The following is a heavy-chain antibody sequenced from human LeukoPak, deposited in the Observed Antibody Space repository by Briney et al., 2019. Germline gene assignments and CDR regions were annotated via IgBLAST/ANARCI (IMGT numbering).Heavy chain of an antibody. CDR1: GGSISSYY. CDR2: IYYSGST. V-gene: IGHV4-59*12. D-gene: IGHD6-19*01. Sequence: SETLSLTCTVSGGSISSYYWSWIRQPPGKGLEWIGYIYYSGSTNYNPSLKSRVTISVDTSKNQFSLKLTSVTAADTAVYYCAKDRGYSSGPHWGQGTLVTVSS. J-gene: IGHJ4*02. CDR3: AKDRGYSSGPH.